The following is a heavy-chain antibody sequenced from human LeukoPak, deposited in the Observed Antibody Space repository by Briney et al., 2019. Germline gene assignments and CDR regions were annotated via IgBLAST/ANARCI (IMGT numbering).Heavy chain of an antibody. Sequence: GGSLRLSCAVSGFTFSTYSMNWVRQAPGKGLEWVSSISTSSSYIYYADSVKGRFTISRDNAKNSLYLQMNSLRAEDTAVYYCARDVVVVVASDSNFDYWGQGTLVTVSS. CDR2: ISTSSSYI. CDR3: ARDVVVVVASDSNFDY. J-gene: IGHJ4*02. CDR1: GFTFSTYS. D-gene: IGHD2-15*01. V-gene: IGHV3-21*01.